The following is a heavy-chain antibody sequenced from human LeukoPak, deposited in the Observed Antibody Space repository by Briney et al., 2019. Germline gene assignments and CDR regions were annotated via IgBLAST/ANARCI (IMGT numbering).Heavy chain of an antibody. Sequence: RASVKVSYKASGYTFTDYGISWVRQAPGQGLEWMGWISTYNGDTNYAQNLQGRLTMTTDTSTSTVYMELSSLRSDDTAVYYCARDWYCSGGSCIDLFDYWGQGILVTVSS. CDR2: ISTYNGDT. J-gene: IGHJ4*02. CDR1: GYTFTDYG. D-gene: IGHD2-15*01. V-gene: IGHV1-18*01. CDR3: ARDWYCSGGSCIDLFDY.